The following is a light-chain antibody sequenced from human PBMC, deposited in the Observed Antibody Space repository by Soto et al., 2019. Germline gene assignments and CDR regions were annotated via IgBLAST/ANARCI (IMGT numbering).Light chain of an antibody. Sequence: QPVLTQSPSASASLGASVNLTCTLSSGHSSYAIAWHQQQPEKGPRFLMMLNSDSSHHKGDGIPDRFSGSSSGTERYLTSSSLQSEDEADYYCQTWGTGIRVFGGGTKLTVL. CDR3: QTWGTGIRV. J-gene: IGLJ3*02. CDR1: SGHSSYA. CDR2: LNSDSSH. V-gene: IGLV4-69*01.